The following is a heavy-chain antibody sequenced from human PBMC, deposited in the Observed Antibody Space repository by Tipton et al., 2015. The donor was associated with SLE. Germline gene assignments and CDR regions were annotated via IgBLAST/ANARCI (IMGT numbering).Heavy chain of an antibody. Sequence: SLRLSCAASGFTFSSYGMHWVRPAPGKGLEWVAVIWYDGSNKYYADSVKGRFTISRDNSKNTLYLQMNSLRAEDTAVYYCARELGYCSGGSCYYYFDYWGQGTLVTVSS. V-gene: IGHV3-33*01. CDR2: IWYDGSNK. CDR3: ARELGYCSGGSCYYYFDY. CDR1: GFTFSSYG. D-gene: IGHD2-15*01. J-gene: IGHJ4*02.